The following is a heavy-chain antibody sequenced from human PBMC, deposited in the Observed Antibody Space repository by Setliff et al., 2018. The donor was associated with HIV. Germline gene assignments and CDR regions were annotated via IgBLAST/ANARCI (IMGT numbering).Heavy chain of an antibody. J-gene: IGHJ5*02. Sequence: ASVKVSCKASGYSFTGYWMHWVRQAPGQGLEWMGRINPHSGVTNYAQKFQGRVTMTRDTSIATAYMDLSRLTSDDTAVYYCAKDSDFGGTTNWFDPWGHGTLVTVSS. CDR3: AKDSDFGGTTNWFDP. CDR2: INPHSGVT. D-gene: IGHD3-10*01. CDR1: GYSFTGYW. V-gene: IGHV1-2*06.